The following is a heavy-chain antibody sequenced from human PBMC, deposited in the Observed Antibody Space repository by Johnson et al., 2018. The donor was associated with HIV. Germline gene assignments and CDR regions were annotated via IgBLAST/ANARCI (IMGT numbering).Heavy chain of an antibody. V-gene: IGHV3-13*01. CDR2: IGTAGDT. CDR1: GFTLSRYD. Sequence: VLLVESGGGVVRPGGSLRLSCAASGFTLSRYDMHWVRQATGKGLEWVSAIGTAGDTYYPCSVKGRFTISRENAKNSLYLQLNSLRVEDTAIYYCARAQLLADDAFNNWGQGTMVTVSS. J-gene: IGHJ3*02. D-gene: IGHD6-6*01. CDR3: ARAQLLADDAFNN.